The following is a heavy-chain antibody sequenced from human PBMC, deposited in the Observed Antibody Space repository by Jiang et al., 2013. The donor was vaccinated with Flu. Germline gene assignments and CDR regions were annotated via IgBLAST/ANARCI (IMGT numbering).Heavy chain of an antibody. CDR1: GDSVSSNSAA. V-gene: IGHV6-1*01. CDR3: AGYCSSTSCYLAEASYYYGIDV. D-gene: IGHD2-2*01. J-gene: IGHJ6*02. CDR2: TYYRSKWYN. Sequence: QTLSLTCAISGDSVSSNSAAWNWIRQSPSRGLEWLGRTYYRSKWYNDYAVSVKSRITINPDTSKNQFSLQLNSVTPEDTAVYYCAGYCSSTSCYLAEASYYYGIDVWGQGTTVTVSS.